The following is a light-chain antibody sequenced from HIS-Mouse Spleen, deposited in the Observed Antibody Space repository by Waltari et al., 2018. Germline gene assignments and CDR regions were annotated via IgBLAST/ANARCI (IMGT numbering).Light chain of an antibody. CDR1: ALTTQD. CDR2: KDG. V-gene: IGLV3-25*03. CDR3: QSADSSGTYSVV. Sequence: SYELTQPPSVSVSPGQTARTTCSGDALTTQDAYWYQQKPGPAPVLVIYKDGERPSGIPERFSGSSSGTTVTLTISGVQAEDEADYYCQSADSSGTYSVVFGGGTKLTVL. J-gene: IGLJ2*01.